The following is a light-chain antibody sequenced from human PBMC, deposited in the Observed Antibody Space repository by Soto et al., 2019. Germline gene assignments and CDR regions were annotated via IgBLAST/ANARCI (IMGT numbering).Light chain of an antibody. V-gene: IGKV3-15*01. J-gene: IGKJ1*01. Sequence: EIVMTQSPATLSVSQGERATLSCRASQSVSSNLAWYQQKPGQPPMLLIYGASTRATGIPARFMGSVSGTEFALTISSRQSADFAVYYCQQYNNWPPWTLGQVTKVEIK. CDR2: GAS. CDR3: QQYNNWPPWT. CDR1: QSVSSN.